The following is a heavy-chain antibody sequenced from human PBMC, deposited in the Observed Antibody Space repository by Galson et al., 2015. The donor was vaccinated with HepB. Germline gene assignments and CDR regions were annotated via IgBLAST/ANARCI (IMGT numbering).Heavy chain of an antibody. J-gene: IGHJ4*02. D-gene: IGHD3-3*01. CDR3: ARGAPLRFFPSRGPLPYYFDY. Sequence: SVKVSCKASGYTFTSYDINWVRQATGQGLEWMGWMNPNSGNTGYAQKFQGRVTMTRNTSISTAYMELSSLRSEDTAVYYCARGAPLRFFPSRGPLPYYFDYWGQGTLVTVSS. CDR2: MNPNSGNT. CDR1: GYTFTSYD. V-gene: IGHV1-8*01.